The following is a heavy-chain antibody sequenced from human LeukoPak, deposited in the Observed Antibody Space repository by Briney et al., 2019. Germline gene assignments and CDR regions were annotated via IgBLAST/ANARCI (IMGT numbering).Heavy chain of an antibody. CDR2: IIPIFGTA. CDR1: GCTFSSYA. Sequence: GASVKVSCKASGCTFSSYAISWVRQAPGQGLEWVGGIIPIFGTANYAQKFQGRVTITADESTSTAYMELSSLRSEATAVYYCARVLDYYDSSGYSYYYYYYMDVWGKGTTVTVSS. CDR3: ARVLDYYDSSGYSYYYYYYMDV. J-gene: IGHJ6*03. V-gene: IGHV1-69*01. D-gene: IGHD3-22*01.